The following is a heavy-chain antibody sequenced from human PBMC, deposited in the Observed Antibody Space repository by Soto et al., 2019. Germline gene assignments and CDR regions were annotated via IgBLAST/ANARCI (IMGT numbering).Heavy chain of an antibody. Sequence: ASVKVSCKASGYNFSDYYIHWVRQAPGQGLEWLGWVSPKSGGTNYAQKFKGRVTMTRDTSSNTVYMDLSGLKSDDTAVFYCAREISGGGTLNWFDPWGQGTLVTVPS. J-gene: IGHJ5*02. CDR1: GYNFSDYY. D-gene: IGHD2-8*02. CDR2: VSPKSGGT. CDR3: AREISGGGTLNWFDP. V-gene: IGHV1-2*02.